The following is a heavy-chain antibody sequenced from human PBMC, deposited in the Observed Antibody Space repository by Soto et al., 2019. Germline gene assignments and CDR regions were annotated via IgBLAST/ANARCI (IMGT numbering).Heavy chain of an antibody. CDR1: GYTFTSYG. D-gene: IGHD6-13*01. Sequence: ASVKVSCKASGYTFTSYGISWVRQAPGKGFEWMGWMNPNSGNTGYAQKFQGRVTMTRNTSISTAYTELSSLRSEDTAVYYCARGTAAAGLYYYYYMDVWGKGTTVTVSS. CDR2: MNPNSGNT. CDR3: ARGTAAAGLYYYYYMDV. J-gene: IGHJ6*03. V-gene: IGHV1-8*02.